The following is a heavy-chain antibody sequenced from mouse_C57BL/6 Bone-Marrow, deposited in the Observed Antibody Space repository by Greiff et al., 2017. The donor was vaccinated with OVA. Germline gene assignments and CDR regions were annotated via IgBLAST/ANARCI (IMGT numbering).Heavy chain of an antibody. V-gene: IGHV5-16*01. CDR3: ARDRGYAMDY. J-gene: IGHJ4*01. CDR2: INYDGSST. D-gene: IGHD3-3*01. Sequence: EVKLVESEGGLVQPGSSMKLSCTASGFTFSDYYMAWVRQVPEKGLEWVANINYDGSSTYYLDSLKSRFIISRDNAKNTLYLQMSSLKSEDTATYYCARDRGYAMDYWGQGTSVTVSS. CDR1: GFTFSDYY.